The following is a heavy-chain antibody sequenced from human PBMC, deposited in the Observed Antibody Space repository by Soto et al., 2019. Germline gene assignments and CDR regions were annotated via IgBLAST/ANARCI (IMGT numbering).Heavy chain of an antibody. D-gene: IGHD3-22*01. CDR1: GYTFTRPD. Sequence: ASVKVSCKASGYTFTRPDMNWVRQVIGQGLEGMGWMNANSGNAGYAQKVQGRVTITRNTSASTAYMELSSLRSEDTAVYYCASLRLDSSDFDYWGQGTLVTVSS. V-gene: IGHV1-8*03. CDR3: ASLRLDSSDFDY. J-gene: IGHJ4*02. CDR2: MNANSGNA.